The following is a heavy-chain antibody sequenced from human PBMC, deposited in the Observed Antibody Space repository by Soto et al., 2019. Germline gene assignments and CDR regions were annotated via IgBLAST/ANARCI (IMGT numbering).Heavy chain of an antibody. Sequence: SVKVSCKXSGGTFSSHSINWVRQAPGQGLEWMGGIIPIFGPANFAKKFQGRVTITADESTTTAYMELSSLTSEDTAVYYCATGSFTSTGGRIGYHYNAMDVWGQGTTVTVSS. CDR1: GGTFSSHS. D-gene: IGHD1-1*01. CDR3: ATGSFTSTGGRIGYHYNAMDV. V-gene: IGHV1-69*13. CDR2: IIPIFGPA. J-gene: IGHJ6*02.